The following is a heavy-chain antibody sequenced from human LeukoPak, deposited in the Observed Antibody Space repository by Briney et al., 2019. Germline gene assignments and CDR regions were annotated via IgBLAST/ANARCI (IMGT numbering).Heavy chain of an antibody. D-gene: IGHD3-22*01. Sequence: GGSLRLSCAASGFTVSGTYMTWVRQAPGKGLEWVSYISSSSSTIYYADSVKGRFTISRDNSKNTLDLQMNSLRAEDTAVYYCAKRLRSSGYYDYWGQGTLVTVSS. CDR2: ISSSSSTI. V-gene: IGHV3-48*01. J-gene: IGHJ4*02. CDR1: GFTVSGTY. CDR3: AKRLRSSGYYDY.